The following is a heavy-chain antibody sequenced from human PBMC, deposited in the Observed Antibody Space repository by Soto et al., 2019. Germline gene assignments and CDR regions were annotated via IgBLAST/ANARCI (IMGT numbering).Heavy chain of an antibody. V-gene: IGHV1-46*03. CDR2: INPGGGNI. CDR1: GYTFTRHY. D-gene: IGHD3-16*01. CDR3: ARDHSNDDNVWWLDP. J-gene: IGHJ5*02. Sequence: ASVKVSCKASGYTFTRHYMHCVRQAPGQGLEWMGVINPGGGNIHYAQKFQGRVTMTRDTSTSTFYMELSSLRSEDTAIYYCARDHSNDDNVWWLDPWGQGTLVTVSS.